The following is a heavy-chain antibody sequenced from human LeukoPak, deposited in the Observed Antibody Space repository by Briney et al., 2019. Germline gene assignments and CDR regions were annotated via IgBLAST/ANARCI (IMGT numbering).Heavy chain of an antibody. CDR2: IKSKTDGGTT. V-gene: IGHV3-15*01. D-gene: IGHD3-10*01. CDR1: GFTFRNAW. J-gene: IGHJ4*02. Sequence: PGGSLRLSCASSGFTFRNAWMCCVRQAPGKGLEWVGRIKSKTDGGTTDYAAPVKGRFIISRDDSKYMVYLEMDSLETEDTAVCYCATTRVTKVYYWGQGILVTVSS. CDR3: ATTRVTKVYY.